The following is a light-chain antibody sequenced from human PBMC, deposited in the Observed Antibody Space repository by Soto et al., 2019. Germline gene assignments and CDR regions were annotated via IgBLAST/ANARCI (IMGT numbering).Light chain of an antibody. CDR3: QQYNNWPWT. CDR1: QSVSSN. J-gene: IGKJ1*01. Sequence: VLTQSPATRSVSPGERATTSCRASQSVSSNLAWYQQKPGQAPRLLIYGASTRATGIPARFSGSGSGTEFTLTISILQSEDFAVYYCQQYNNWPWTFGQGTKVDIK. V-gene: IGKV3-15*01. CDR2: GAS.